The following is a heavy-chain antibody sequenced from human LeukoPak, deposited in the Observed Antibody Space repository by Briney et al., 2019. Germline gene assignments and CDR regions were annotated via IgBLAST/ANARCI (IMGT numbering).Heavy chain of an antibody. V-gene: IGHV4-30-4*01. J-gene: IGHJ4*02. CDR1: GGSISSGDYY. D-gene: IGHD5-18*01. Sequence: SQTLSLTCTVSGGSISSGDYYWSWIRQPPGKGLEWIGYIYYSGSTYYNPSLKSRVTISVDTSKNQFSLKLSSVTAADTAVYYCARGQYSYGYPYYFDYWGQGTLVTVSS. CDR3: ARGQYSYGYPYYFDY. CDR2: IYYSGST.